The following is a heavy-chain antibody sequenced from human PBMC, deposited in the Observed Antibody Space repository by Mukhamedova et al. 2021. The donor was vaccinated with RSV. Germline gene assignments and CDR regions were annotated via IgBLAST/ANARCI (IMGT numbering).Heavy chain of an antibody. D-gene: IGHD3-22*01. J-gene: IGHJ5*02. Sequence: SRVTISVDTSKNQFSLKLSSVTAADTAVYYCARRSGYYIGRAPWGQGTLVTVSS. V-gene: IGHV4-34*01. CDR3: ARRSGYYIGRAP.